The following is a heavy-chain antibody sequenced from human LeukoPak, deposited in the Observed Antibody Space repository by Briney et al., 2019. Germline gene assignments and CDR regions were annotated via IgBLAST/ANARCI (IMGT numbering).Heavy chain of an antibody. Sequence: PGGSLRLSCAASGFTVSSNYMSWVRQAPGKGLEWVSVIYSGSSTYYADSVKGRFTISRDNSKNTLYLQMNSLRAEDTAVYYCATLGYSSSWSFDYWGQGTLVTVSS. D-gene: IGHD6-13*01. J-gene: IGHJ4*02. CDR1: GFTVSSNY. V-gene: IGHV3-53*01. CDR3: ATLGYSSSWSFDY. CDR2: IYSGSST.